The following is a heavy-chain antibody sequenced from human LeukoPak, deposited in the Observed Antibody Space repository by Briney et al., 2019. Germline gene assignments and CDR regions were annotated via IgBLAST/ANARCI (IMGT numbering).Heavy chain of an antibody. J-gene: IGHJ6*03. CDR2: IIPIFGTA. CDR3: ARTIVATRPYYYYYMDV. CDR1: GGTFSSYA. D-gene: IGHD5-12*01. V-gene: IGHV1-69*13. Sequence: SVRVSCKASGGTFSSYAISWVRQAPGQGLEWMGGIIPIFGTANYAQKFQGRVTITADESTSTAYMELSGLRSEDTAVYYCARTIVATRPYYYYYMDVWGKGTTVTVSS.